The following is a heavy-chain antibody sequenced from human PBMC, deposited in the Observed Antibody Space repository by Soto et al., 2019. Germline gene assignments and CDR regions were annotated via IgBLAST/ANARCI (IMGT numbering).Heavy chain of an antibody. V-gene: IGHV3-9*01. CDR2: ISWNSGSI. CDR1: GFTFSSYA. J-gene: IGHJ4*02. CDR3: AKLGFHDY. Sequence: GGSLRLSCAASGFTFSSYAMSWVRQAPGKGLEWVSGISWNSGSIGYADSVKGRFTISRDNAKNSLYLQMNSLRAEDTALYYCAKLGFHDYWGQGTLVTVSS. D-gene: IGHD7-27*01.